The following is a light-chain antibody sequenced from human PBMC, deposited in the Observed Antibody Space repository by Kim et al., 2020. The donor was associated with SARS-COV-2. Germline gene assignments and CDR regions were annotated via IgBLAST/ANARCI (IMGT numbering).Light chain of an antibody. CDR2: GAS. CDR3: QQNYNWAPIT. V-gene: IGKV3-15*01. J-gene: IGKJ5*01. CDR1: QSVSSN. Sequence: EIVMTQSPSTLSASPGERVTLSCRASQSVSSNLAWYQQKPGQGPRLLIYGASTMATGIPARFSGSGSGTEFTLTISSLQSEDFAVYYCQQNYNWAPITFGQGTRLEIK.